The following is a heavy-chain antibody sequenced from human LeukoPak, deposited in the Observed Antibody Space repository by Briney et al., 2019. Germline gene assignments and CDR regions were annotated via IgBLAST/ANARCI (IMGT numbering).Heavy chain of an antibody. CDR1: GYSISSGYY. J-gene: IGHJ3*02. D-gene: IGHD3-22*01. V-gene: IGHV4-38-2*02. Sequence: SETLSLTCTVSGYSISSGYYWGWIRQPPGKGLEWIGSIYHSESTYYNPSLKSRVTISVDTSKNQFSLKLSSVTAADTAVYYCARPSGYYSQYAFDIWGQGTMVTVSS. CDR2: IYHSEST. CDR3: ARPSGYYSQYAFDI.